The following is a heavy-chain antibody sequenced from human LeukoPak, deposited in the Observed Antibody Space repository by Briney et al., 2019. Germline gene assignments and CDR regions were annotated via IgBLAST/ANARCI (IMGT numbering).Heavy chain of an antibody. CDR3: ARVHSSYFL. J-gene: IGHJ4*02. D-gene: IGHD6-6*01. CDR1: GGSISSSSYY. CDR2: IYYSGST. Sequence: SETQSLTCTVSGGSISSSSYYWGWIRQPPGKGLEWIGSIYYSGSTYYNPSLKSRVTISVDTSKNQFSLKLSSVTAADTAVYYCARVHSSYFLWGQGTLVTVSS. V-gene: IGHV4-39*07.